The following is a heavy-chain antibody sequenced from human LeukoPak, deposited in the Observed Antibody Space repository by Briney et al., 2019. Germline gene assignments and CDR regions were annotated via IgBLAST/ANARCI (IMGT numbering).Heavy chain of an antibody. Sequence: ASVKVSCKASGYIFKNKAISWVRQAPGQGPEWMGWISPYHGTTNYAQNFQGRVSMTTDTSTSTVYMELRSLRSDDTAVYYCAKTRPRFVVSGSVDYWGQGTLVSVSS. CDR2: ISPYHGTT. CDR1: GYIFKNKA. D-gene: IGHD2-15*01. J-gene: IGHJ4*02. CDR3: AKTRPRFVVSGSVDY. V-gene: IGHV1-18*01.